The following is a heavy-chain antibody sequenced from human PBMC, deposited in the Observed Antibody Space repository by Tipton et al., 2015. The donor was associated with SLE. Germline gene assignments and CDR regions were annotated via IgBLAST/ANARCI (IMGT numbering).Heavy chain of an antibody. Sequence: SLRLSCAASGFTFSSYAMSWVRQAPGKGLEWVSAISGSGGSTYYADSVKGRFTISRDNSKNTLYLQMNSLRAEDTAVYYCAKEGLGGAAAGREYFQHWGQGTLVTVSS. V-gene: IGHV3-23*01. J-gene: IGHJ1*01. D-gene: IGHD6-13*01. CDR3: AKEGLGGAAAGREYFQH. CDR2: ISGSGGST. CDR1: GFTFSSYA.